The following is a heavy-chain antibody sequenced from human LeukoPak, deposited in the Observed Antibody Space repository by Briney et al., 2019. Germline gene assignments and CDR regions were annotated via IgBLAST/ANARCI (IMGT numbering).Heavy chain of an antibody. D-gene: IGHD6-19*01. Sequence: GGSLRLSCAASGFTFSSYAMSWVRQAPGKGLEWVSAISGSGGSTYYADSVKGRFTISRDNSKNTLYLQMNSLRAEDTAVYYCAKVKLSAAVADAFDIWAKGQWSPSLQ. V-gene: IGHV3-23*01. CDR3: AKVKLSAAVADAFDI. J-gene: IGHJ3*02. CDR1: GFTFSSYA. CDR2: ISGSGGST.